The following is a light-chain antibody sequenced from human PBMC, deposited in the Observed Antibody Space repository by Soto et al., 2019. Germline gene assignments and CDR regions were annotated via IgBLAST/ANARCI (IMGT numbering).Light chain of an antibody. CDR2: EVS. J-gene: IGLJ3*02. CDR1: SGDVGVYNF. CDR3: SSKASSVTWV. Sequence: QSALTQPASVSGSPGQSITISCTGTSGDVGVYNFVSWYQQYPGKAPKLIIYEVSNRPSGVSHRFSGSKSGDTASLTISRLQAEDEADYYCSSKASSVTWVFGGGTKLTVL. V-gene: IGLV2-14*01.